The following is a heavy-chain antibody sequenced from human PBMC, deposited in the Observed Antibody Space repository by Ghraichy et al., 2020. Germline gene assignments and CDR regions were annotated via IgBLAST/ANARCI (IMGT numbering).Heavy chain of an antibody. CDR2: ISSSSSYI. V-gene: IGHV3-21*01. Sequence: GSLRLSCAASGFTFSSYSMNWVRQAPGKGLEWVSSISSSSSYIYYADSVKGRFTISRDNAKNSLYLQMNSLRAEDTAVYYCASLLRFLESYYYGMDVWGQGTTVTVSS. D-gene: IGHD3-3*01. J-gene: IGHJ6*02. CDR3: ASLLRFLESYYYGMDV. CDR1: GFTFSSYS.